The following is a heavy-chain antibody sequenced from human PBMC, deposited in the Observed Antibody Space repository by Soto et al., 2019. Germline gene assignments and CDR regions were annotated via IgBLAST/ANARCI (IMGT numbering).Heavy chain of an antibody. CDR1: GGSLSNYY. CDR2: INHSGRT. CDR3: ARGGATPMVLSY. V-gene: IGHV4-34*01. J-gene: IGHJ4*02. D-gene: IGHD5-18*01. Sequence: QVQLQQWGAGLLQPSETLSLTCAVYGGSLSNYYWSWIRLPPGKGLQWLGEINHSGRTNYNPSLKNRIIISVDTSKKQFSLKPTSMTAADTAVYYCARGGATPMVLSYWGQGTRVSVSS.